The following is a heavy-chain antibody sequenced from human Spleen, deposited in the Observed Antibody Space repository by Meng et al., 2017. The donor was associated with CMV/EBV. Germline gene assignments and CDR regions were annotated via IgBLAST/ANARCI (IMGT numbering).Heavy chain of an antibody. CDR2: ISSSGSTI. J-gene: IGHJ3*02. Sequence: GESLKISCTASGFTFGDSPMSWVRQAPGKGLEWVSYISSSGSTIYYADSVKGRFTISRDNAKNSLYLQMNSLRAEDTAVYYCARDKEGLQDAFDIWGQGTMVTVSS. D-gene: IGHD4-11*01. CDR1: GFTFGDSP. CDR3: ARDKEGLQDAFDI. V-gene: IGHV3-11*01.